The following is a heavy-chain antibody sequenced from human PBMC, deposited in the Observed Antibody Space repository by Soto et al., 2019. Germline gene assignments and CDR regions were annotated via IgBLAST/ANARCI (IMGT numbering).Heavy chain of an antibody. CDR1: GYTFTSYD. CDR2: MNPNSGNT. Sequence: APVKVSCKASGYTFTSYDINWVRQATGQGLEWMGWMNPNSGNTGYAQKFQGRVTMTRNTSISTAYMELSSLRSEDTAVYYCVVLRFLEWLLTNDAFDICGEGTMVTV. D-gene: IGHD3-3*01. CDR3: VVLRFLEWLLTNDAFDI. J-gene: IGHJ3*02. V-gene: IGHV1-8*01.